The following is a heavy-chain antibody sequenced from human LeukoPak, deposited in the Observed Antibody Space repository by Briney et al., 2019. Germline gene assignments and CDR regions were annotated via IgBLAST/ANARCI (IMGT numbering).Heavy chain of an antibody. CDR2: IKQDGSEK. V-gene: IGHV3-7*01. CDR1: GFTFSNYW. D-gene: IGHD3-10*01. J-gene: IGHJ4*02. CDR3: ARDEALLWFGELSYYFDY. Sequence: GGSLRLSCAASGFTFSNYWMSWVRQAPGKGLEWVANIKQDGSEKYYVDSVKGRFTISRDNAKNSLSLQMHSLRAEDTAVYYCARDEALLWFGELSYYFDYWGQGTLVTVSS.